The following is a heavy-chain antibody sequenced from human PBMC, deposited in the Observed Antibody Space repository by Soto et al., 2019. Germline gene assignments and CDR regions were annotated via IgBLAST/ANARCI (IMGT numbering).Heavy chain of an antibody. Sequence: PGESLKISCKGSGYSFTSYWISWVRQMPGKGLEWMGRIDPSDSYTNYSPSFQGHVTISADKSISTAYLRWSSLKASDTAMYYCARLVSGCTNGVCYNYYYYGMDVWGQGTTVTVSS. D-gene: IGHD2-8*01. V-gene: IGHV5-10-1*01. CDR3: ARLVSGCTNGVCYNYYYYGMDV. CDR2: IDPSDSYT. CDR1: GYSFTSYW. J-gene: IGHJ6*02.